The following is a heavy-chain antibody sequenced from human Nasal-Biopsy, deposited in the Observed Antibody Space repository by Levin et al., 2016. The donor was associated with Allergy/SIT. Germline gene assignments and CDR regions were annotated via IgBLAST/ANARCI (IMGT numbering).Heavy chain of an antibody. D-gene: IGHD5-12*01. J-gene: IGHJ4*02. Sequence: ASVKVSCKASGYNFSGFYIHWVRQVPGQGLEWVGWIKPNSGGTNYAQKFQGRVTLTRDTSFNTAFMEVSRLKSDDTAIYYCTRGVRPYNGYDYGTLYDYWGQGTLVTVSS. V-gene: IGHV1-2*02. CDR2: IKPNSGGT. CDR1: GYNFSGFY. CDR3: TRGVRPYNGYDYGTLYDY.